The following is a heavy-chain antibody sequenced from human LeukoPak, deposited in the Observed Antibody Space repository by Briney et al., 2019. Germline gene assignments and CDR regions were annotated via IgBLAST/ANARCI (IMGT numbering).Heavy chain of an antibody. V-gene: IGHV3-21*06. D-gene: IGHD3-10*01. CDR2: TDTSGNYI. CDR1: GFSFSDQY. Sequence: GGSLRLSCAASGFSFSDQYMDWVRQAPGKGLEWVSFTDTSGNYIYYGDSVKGRFTISRDNAKNLLFLQMNGLRAEDTAVYYCARGRSITLLRGIAMSDGFDIWGQGAMVAVSS. CDR3: ARGRSITLLRGIAMSDGFDI. J-gene: IGHJ3*02.